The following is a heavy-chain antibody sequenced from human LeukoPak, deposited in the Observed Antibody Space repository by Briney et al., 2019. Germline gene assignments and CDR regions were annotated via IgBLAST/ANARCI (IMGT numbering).Heavy chain of an antibody. D-gene: IGHD6-13*01. J-gene: IGHJ4*02. V-gene: IGHV1-69*05. Sequence: SVKVSCKASGGTFISYAITWVRQAPGQGLEWMGRIIPIFGTANYAQKFQGRVTITTDESTRTAYMELSSLRSEVTAVYYCARERPPGDSSSWFLEGYFDIWGQGALVIVSS. CDR2: IIPIFGTA. CDR3: ARERPPGDSSSWFLEGYFDI. CDR1: GGTFISYA.